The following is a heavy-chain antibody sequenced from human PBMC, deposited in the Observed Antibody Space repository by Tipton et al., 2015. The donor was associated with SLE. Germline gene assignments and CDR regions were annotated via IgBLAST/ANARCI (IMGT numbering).Heavy chain of an antibody. CDR2: IYISGST. J-gene: IGHJ4*02. Sequence: TLSLTCTVSGGSISSYYWSWIRQPAGKGLEWIGRIYISGSTNYNPSLKSRVTMSIDTSKNQFYLRVNSVTAADTAVYYCARGGGSYYDYWGQGTLVTVSS. CDR3: ARGGGSYYDY. V-gene: IGHV4-4*07. CDR1: GGSISSYY. D-gene: IGHD1-26*01.